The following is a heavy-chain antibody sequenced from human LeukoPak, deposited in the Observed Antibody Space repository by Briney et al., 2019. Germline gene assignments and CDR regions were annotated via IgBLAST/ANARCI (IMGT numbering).Heavy chain of an antibody. CDR2: IWYDGSNK. D-gene: IGHD3-22*01. Sequence: GGSLRLSCAASGFTFSSYGMHWVRQAPGKGLEWVAVIWYDGSNKYYADSVKGRFTISRDNSKNTLYLQMNSLRAEDTAVYYCARYLGYDSSGYYYAPVSMDVWGQGTTVTVSS. CDR3: ARYLGYDSSGYYYAPVSMDV. CDR1: GFTFSSYG. V-gene: IGHV3-33*01. J-gene: IGHJ6*02.